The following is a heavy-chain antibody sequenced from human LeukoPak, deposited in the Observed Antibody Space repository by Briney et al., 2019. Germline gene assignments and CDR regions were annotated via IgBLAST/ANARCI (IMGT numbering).Heavy chain of an antibody. Sequence: GASVKVSCKASGGTFSSYAISWVRQAPGQGLEWMGGIIPIFGTANYAQKFQGRVTITTDESTSTAYMELSSLRSEDTAVYYCARTGYYDFWSGSFDYWGQGTLVTVSS. D-gene: IGHD3-3*01. CDR1: GGTFSSYA. CDR3: ARTGYYDFWSGSFDY. J-gene: IGHJ4*02. CDR2: IIPIFGTA. V-gene: IGHV1-69*05.